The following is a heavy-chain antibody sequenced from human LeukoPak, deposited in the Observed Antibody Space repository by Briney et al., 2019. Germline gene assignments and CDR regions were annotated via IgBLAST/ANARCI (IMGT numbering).Heavy chain of an antibody. J-gene: IGHJ4*02. V-gene: IGHV3-21*01. CDR1: EFTFSSYT. CDR2: ISSTSTYI. D-gene: IGHD2-15*01. Sequence: GGSLRLSCAASEFTFSSYTINWVRQAPGKGLEWVSSISSTSTYISYADSVKGRFTISRDNAKNSLYLQMNSLRAEDTAVNYCARGGGNFDYWGQGTLVTVSS. CDR3: ARGGGNFDY.